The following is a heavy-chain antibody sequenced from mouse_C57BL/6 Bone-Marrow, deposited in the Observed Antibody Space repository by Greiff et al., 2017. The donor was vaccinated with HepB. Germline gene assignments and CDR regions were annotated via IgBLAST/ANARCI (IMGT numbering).Heavy chain of an antibody. Sequence: EVQGVESGGGLVKPGGSLKLSCAASGFTFSSYAMSWVRQTPEKRLEWVATISDGGSYTYYPDNVKGRFTISRDNAKNNLYLQMSHLKSEDTAMYYCARGTGFYYFDYWGQGTTLTVSS. CDR1: GFTFSSYA. CDR3: ARGTGFYYFDY. J-gene: IGHJ2*01. CDR2: ISDGGSYT. D-gene: IGHD4-1*01. V-gene: IGHV5-4*01.